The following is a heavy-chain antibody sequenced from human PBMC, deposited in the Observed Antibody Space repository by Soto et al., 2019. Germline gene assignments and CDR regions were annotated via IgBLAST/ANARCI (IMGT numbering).Heavy chain of an antibody. V-gene: IGHV1-8*02. D-gene: IGHD6-19*01. CDR1: GYTFINYG. CDR2: MNPDSGNT. CDR3: ARSLVMAVAGY. Sequence: GASVKVSCKTSGYTFINYGINWVRQATGQGLEWMGWMNPDSGNTGCAQNFQGRLTMTRNTSISTAYMELSGLTPEDTAVYFCARSLVMAVAGYWGQGTLVTVSS. J-gene: IGHJ4*02.